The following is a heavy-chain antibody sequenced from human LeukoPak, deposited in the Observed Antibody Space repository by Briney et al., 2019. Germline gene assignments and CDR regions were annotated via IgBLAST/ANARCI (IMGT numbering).Heavy chain of an antibody. V-gene: IGHV3-7*01. D-gene: IGHD2-15*01. CDR3: ARICSGGSCRDY. CDR2: IMQDGSDK. J-gene: IGHJ4*02. Sequence: GGSLRLSCAASGFTLSSYWMSWVRQAPGKGLEWVANIMQDGSDKYYVDSVKGRFTISRDNAKNSLYLQMNSLRVEDTAVYYCARICSGGSCRDYWGQGTLVTVSS. CDR1: GFTLSSYW.